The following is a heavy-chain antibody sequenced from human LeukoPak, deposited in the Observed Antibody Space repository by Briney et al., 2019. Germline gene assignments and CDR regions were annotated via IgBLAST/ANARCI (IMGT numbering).Heavy chain of an antibody. D-gene: IGHD6-13*01. CDR1: AFTFSDYW. Sequence: GGSLRLSCATSAFTFSDYWMSWVRHIPGKGLEWVANIREDGSEKYYVDSVKGRFTISRDNARNSLYLQMNSLRAEDTAVYYCASSSSWYSGLDYWGQGTLVTVSS. J-gene: IGHJ4*02. CDR3: ASSSSWYSGLDY. CDR2: IREDGSEK. V-gene: IGHV3-7*03.